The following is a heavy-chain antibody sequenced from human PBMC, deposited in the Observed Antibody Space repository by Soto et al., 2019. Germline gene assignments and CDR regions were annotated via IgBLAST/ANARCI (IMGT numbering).Heavy chain of an antibody. V-gene: IGHV4-34*01. CDR3: ARGGWYYYGSGSYYY. J-gene: IGHJ4*02. CDR1: GGSFDGYY. CDR2: INHSGAT. D-gene: IGHD3-10*01. Sequence: QVQLQQWGAGLLKPSETLSLTCAVYGGSFDGYYWSWIRQPQGKGLEWIGEINHSGATNYNPSLKSRVTISIDTSKNQFSLKLSSVTAADTAVYYCARGGWYYYGSGSYYYWGQGTLVTVSS.